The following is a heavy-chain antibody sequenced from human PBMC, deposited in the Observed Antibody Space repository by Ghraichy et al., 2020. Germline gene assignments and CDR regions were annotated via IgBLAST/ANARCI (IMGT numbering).Heavy chain of an antibody. V-gene: IGHV3-13*01. CDR3: AKEGLRGLDAFDI. J-gene: IGHJ3*02. Sequence: GGSLRLSCAASGFTFSTYDMPWVRQVTGKGLEWVSVIGTTGDTYYSDSVRGRFTLSRENAKNSLHLQMNNLGAGDTAVYYCAKEGLRGLDAFDIWGQGTMVTVSS. CDR2: IGTTGDT. CDR1: GFTFSTYD. D-gene: IGHD2-15*01.